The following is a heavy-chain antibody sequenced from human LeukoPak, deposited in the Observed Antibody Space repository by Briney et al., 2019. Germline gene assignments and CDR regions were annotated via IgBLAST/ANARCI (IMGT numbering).Heavy chain of an antibody. CDR3: ARGDRGQWLEPDY. Sequence: GGSLRLSCSASGFTFSSFWMHWVRQAPGKGLVWVSRINLDGRGTTYADSVKGRFTISRDNAKNTLYLQMNSLRAEDTAMYYCARGDRGQWLEPDYWGQGTLVTVSS. D-gene: IGHD6-19*01. V-gene: IGHV3-74*01. CDR1: GFTFSSFW. J-gene: IGHJ4*02. CDR2: INLDGRGT.